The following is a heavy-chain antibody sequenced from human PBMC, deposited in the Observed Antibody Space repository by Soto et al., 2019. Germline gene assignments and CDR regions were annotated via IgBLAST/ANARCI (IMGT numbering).Heavy chain of an antibody. J-gene: IGHJ4*02. CDR3: ERHDYGGFGL. CDR1: GGSISSYY. Sequence: SETLSLTCTVFGGSISSYYWSWIRQPPGKGLEWIGYIYYSGSTNYNPSLKSRVTISVDTSKNQFSLKLSSVTAADTAVYYCERHDYGGFGLWGQGTLVTVSS. D-gene: IGHD4-17*01. V-gene: IGHV4-59*08. CDR2: IYYSGST.